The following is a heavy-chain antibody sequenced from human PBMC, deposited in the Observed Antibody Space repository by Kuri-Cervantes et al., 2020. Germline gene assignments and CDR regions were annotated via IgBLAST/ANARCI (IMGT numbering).Heavy chain of an antibody. CDR1: GFTFNNYA. J-gene: IGHJ4*02. Sequence: GESLKISCAASGFTFNNYAMTWVRRAPGRGLEWVSAISGAGNGIYYRDSVEGRFTISRDNSKNTLYLQMNSLRAEDTAVYYCAKMGWIGAASGDYWGQGTLVTVSS. V-gene: IGHV3-23*01. CDR3: AKMGWIGAASGDY. CDR2: ISGAGNGI. D-gene: IGHD6-13*01.